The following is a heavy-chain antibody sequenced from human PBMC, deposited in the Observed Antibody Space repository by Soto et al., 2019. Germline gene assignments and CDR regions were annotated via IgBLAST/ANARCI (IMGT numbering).Heavy chain of an antibody. Sequence: SLRLFFAASVFTFSNYDMNWVRQAPGKGLEWVSAITGSGGSTYDADSVKGRFTISRDNSKNMLYLQMNSLRAEDTAVYFCAKLNYCRTTSCYPLDYWGQGNLVTVSS. V-gene: IGHV3-23*01. D-gene: IGHD2-2*01. CDR2: ITGSGGST. CDR3: AKLNYCRTTSCYPLDY. CDR1: VFTFSNYD. J-gene: IGHJ4*02.